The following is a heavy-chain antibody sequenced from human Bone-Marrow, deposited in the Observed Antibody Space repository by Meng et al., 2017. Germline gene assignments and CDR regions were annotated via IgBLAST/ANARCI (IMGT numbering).Heavy chain of an antibody. CDR1: GDSISSSSDY. CDR3: ARRDYFDY. J-gene: IGHJ4*02. Sequence: QLQLQESGPGLVKPSETLSLTCIVSGDSISSSSDYWGWIRQPPGKGLEWIGSIYYSGSTYYNPSLKSRVTTSVDTSKNQFSLTLSSVTAADTAVYYCARRDYFDYWGQGTLVTVSS. CDR2: IYYSGST. V-gene: IGHV4-39*01.